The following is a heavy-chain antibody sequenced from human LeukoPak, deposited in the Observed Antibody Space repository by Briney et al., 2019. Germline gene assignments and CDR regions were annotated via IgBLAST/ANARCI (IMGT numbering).Heavy chain of an antibody. Sequence: PGGSLRLSCAASGFTFSSYSMNWVRQAPGKGLEWVSSISSSSSYIYYADSVKGRFTISRDNSKNTLFLQMNSLRAEDTAVYYCAHGAMYQLDYWGQGTLVTVSS. V-gene: IGHV3-21*04. D-gene: IGHD2-2*01. CDR2: ISSSSSYI. J-gene: IGHJ4*02. CDR1: GFTFSSYS. CDR3: AHGAMYQLDY.